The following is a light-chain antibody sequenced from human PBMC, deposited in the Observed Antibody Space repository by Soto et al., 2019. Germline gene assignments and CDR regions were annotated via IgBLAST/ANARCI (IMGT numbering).Light chain of an antibody. CDR3: QQSYTTPPIT. Sequence: DIQMTQSPSSLSASIGDGVTITCRASQSIKMYLNWYQQKPGKAPTLLIYGASTLQSGVPSRFSGSGSGTEFTLTINSLQPEDFATYYCQQSYTTPPITFGQGTRLEI. CDR1: QSIKMY. V-gene: IGKV1-39*01. CDR2: GAS. J-gene: IGKJ5*01.